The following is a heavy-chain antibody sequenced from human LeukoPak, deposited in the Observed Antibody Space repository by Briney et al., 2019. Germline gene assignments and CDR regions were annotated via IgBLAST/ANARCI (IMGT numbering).Heavy chain of an antibody. J-gene: IGHJ4*02. Sequence: GGSLRLSCAASGFTSSSYAMHWVRQAPGKGLEWVAVISYDGSNKYYADSVKGRFAISRDNSKNTLYLQMNSLRAEDTAVYYCARDGPNYDSSGYSYYFDYWGQGTLVTVSS. CDR1: GFTSSSYA. CDR3: ARDGPNYDSSGYSYYFDY. V-gene: IGHV3-30*09. D-gene: IGHD3-22*01. CDR2: ISYDGSNK.